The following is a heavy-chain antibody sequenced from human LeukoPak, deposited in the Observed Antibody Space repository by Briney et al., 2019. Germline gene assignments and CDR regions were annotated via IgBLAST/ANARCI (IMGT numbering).Heavy chain of an antibody. V-gene: IGHV4-31*03. Sequence: PSETLSLTCTVSGGSISSGSHYWSWIRQHPGKGLEWIGYISYRGSTYYNPSLKSRLTISVDTSNNQFSLKLSSVTAADTAVYYCARESAPAPDYYDSSDLPLDAFDIWGQGTMVTVSS. CDR3: ARESAPAPDYYDSSDLPLDAFDI. D-gene: IGHD3-22*01. CDR1: GGSISSGSHY. CDR2: ISYRGST. J-gene: IGHJ3*02.